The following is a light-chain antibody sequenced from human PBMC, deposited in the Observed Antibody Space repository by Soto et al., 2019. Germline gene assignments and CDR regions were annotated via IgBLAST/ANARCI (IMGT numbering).Light chain of an antibody. CDR2: AAS. CDR1: QSFASGY. CDR3: QHYGTSRT. Sequence: EVALTQSPGTLSLSPGESATLSCRATQSFASGYFPWYQPRPGQAPRLLIYAASTRATGIPDRFSGRGSGTDFTLTISRLEPEDSAGYFWQHYGTSRTFGQGTKVEIK. J-gene: IGKJ1*01. V-gene: IGKV3-20*01.